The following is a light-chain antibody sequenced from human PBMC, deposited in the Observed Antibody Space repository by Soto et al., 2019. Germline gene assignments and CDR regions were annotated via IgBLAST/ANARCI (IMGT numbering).Light chain of an antibody. Sequence: QYVLTQPPSASGSPGQSVTISCTGTSSDVGGYDYVSWYQHHPGKAPKLIIYEVSRRPSGVPDRFSGSKSGNTASLTVSGLPAEDEADYYCSSYAGSNNFQVFGTGTKLTVL. J-gene: IGLJ1*01. CDR3: SSYAGSNNFQV. V-gene: IGLV2-8*01. CDR2: EVS. CDR1: SSDVGGYDY.